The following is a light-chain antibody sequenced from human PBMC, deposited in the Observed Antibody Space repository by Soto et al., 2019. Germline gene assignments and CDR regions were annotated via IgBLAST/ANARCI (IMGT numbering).Light chain of an antibody. J-gene: IGKJ3*01. CDR1: QAISSA. Sequence: GARVTITCRASQAISSALAWYQQKPGKPPKLLIYDASTLQSGVPSRFSGTASGTDFTLTINSLQPEDFATYYCQQFNNWPVTFGPGTKVDIK. CDR2: DAS. CDR3: QQFNNWPVT. V-gene: IGKV1D-13*01.